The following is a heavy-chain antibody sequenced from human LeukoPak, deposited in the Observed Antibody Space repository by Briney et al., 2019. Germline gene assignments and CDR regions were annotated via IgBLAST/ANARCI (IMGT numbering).Heavy chain of an antibody. V-gene: IGHV3-48*03. CDR3: ARPYDSNSYYYY. J-gene: IGHJ4*02. CDR2: ISSSGTTK. D-gene: IGHD3-22*01. Sequence: GGSLRLSCAASGFTFSSYEMNWVRQGPGKGLEWVSYISSSGTTKYYADSVKGRFTLSRDNAKKSLSLQMNSLRAEDTAVYYCARPYDSNSYYYYWGQGTLVTVSS. CDR1: GFTFSSYE.